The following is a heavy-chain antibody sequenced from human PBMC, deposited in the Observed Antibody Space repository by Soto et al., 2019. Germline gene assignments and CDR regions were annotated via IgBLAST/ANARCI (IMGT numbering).Heavy chain of an antibody. CDR1: GGSLSSGGYY. D-gene: IGHD3-10*01. CDR3: ARDPYGSGPGRFDP. V-gene: IGHV4-31*03. J-gene: IGHJ5*02. Sequence: QVQLQESGPGLVKPSQTLSLTCSVSGGSLSSGGYYWTWIRQHPGKGLEWIGYISYSGSTYYNPSLKSRVTISEDTSKNQFSLKLSSVTAADTAMYYCARDPYGSGPGRFDPWGQGTLVTVSS. CDR2: ISYSGST.